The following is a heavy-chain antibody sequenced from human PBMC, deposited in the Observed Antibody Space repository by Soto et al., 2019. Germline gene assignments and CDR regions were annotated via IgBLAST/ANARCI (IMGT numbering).Heavy chain of an antibody. CDR1: GVTVSHYG. J-gene: IGHJ3*02. CDR2: IESSSSRI. V-gene: IGHV3-48*04. D-gene: IGHD2-15*01. Sequence: GGAERLPCAASGVTVSHYGMTWIRQAPGKGLDWVSYIESSSSRIYDADSVKGRFTISRDNAKNSLYLQMNSLRAEDTAVYSCARRYCSGGTCLNAYAFDMWGQGTMVTVSS. CDR3: ARRYCSGGTCLNAYAFDM.